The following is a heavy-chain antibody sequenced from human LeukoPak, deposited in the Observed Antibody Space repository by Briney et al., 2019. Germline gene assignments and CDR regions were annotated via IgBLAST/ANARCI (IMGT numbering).Heavy chain of an antibody. Sequence: SETLSLTCAVYGGSFSGYYWSWIRQPPGKGLEWIGSIYYSGSTYYNPSLKSRVTISVDTSKNQFSLKLSSVTAADTAVYYCARHGRGSHDYVWGSYRYTVSPNGFDPWGQGTLVTVSS. D-gene: IGHD3-16*02. V-gene: IGHV4-34*01. CDR3: ARHGRGSHDYVWGSYRYTVSPNGFDP. CDR2: IYYSGST. J-gene: IGHJ5*02. CDR1: GGSFSGYY.